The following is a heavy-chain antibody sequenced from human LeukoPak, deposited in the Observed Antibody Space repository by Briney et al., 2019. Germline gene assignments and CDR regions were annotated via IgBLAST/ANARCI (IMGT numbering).Heavy chain of an antibody. J-gene: IGHJ5*02. CDR3: ARVSSSWYWFDP. CDR2: INSDGSST. D-gene: IGHD6-13*01. CDR1: GFTFSDYA. Sequence: GGSLRLSCAASGFTFSDYAMSWVRQAPGKGLVWVSRINSDGSSTSYADSVKGRFTISRDNAKNTLYLQMNSLRAEDTAVYYCARVSSSWYWFDPWGQGTLVTVSS. V-gene: IGHV3-74*01.